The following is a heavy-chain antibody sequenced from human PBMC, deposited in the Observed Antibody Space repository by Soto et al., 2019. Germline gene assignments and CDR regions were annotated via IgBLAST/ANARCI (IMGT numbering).Heavy chain of an antibody. D-gene: IGHD2-2*02. Sequence: ASVRVAFKRSGYTFSDSLIEGVRQAPGQGLEFMGWINANNGGAGSAQQFQGRVTVTRDTSISTAYMELRSLRSDDTAVYYCARGGEKYPLPYWGQGTLVTVSS. CDR2: INANNGGA. V-gene: IGHV1-2*02. CDR3: ARGGEKYPLPY. CDR1: GYTFSDSL. J-gene: IGHJ4*02.